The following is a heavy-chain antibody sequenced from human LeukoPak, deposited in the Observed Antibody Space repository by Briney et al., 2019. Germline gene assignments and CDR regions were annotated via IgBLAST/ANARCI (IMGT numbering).Heavy chain of an antibody. CDR2: INPNSGGT. V-gene: IGHV1-2*02. CDR3: ARSTIFGVVIDYYGMDV. D-gene: IGHD3-3*01. J-gene: IGHJ6*02. CDR1: GYTFTGYY. Sequence: GASVKVSCKASGYTFTGYYMHWVRQAPGQGLEWMGWINPNSGGTNHAQKFQGRVTMTRDTSVSTAYMELSRLRSDDTAVYYCARSTIFGVVIDYYGMDVWGQGTTVTVSS.